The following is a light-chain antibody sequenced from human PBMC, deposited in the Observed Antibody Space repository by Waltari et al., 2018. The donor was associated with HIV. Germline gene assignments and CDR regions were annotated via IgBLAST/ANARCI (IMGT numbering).Light chain of an antibody. CDR2: HNH. CDR1: SPNIGPKT. Sequence: QSVMTQPPSASATPGQTVTISCSGSSPNIGPKTVNWYQQLPGTAPKLLIYHNHQRPSGVPDRFSGSKSGTSASLAISGLQSEDEAAYYCAAWDVSLSGLWVFGGGTKLTVL. V-gene: IGLV1-44*01. J-gene: IGLJ3*02. CDR3: AAWDVSLSGLWV.